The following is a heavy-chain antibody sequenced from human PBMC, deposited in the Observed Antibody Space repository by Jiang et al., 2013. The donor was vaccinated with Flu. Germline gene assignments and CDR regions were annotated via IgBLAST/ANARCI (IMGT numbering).Heavy chain of an antibody. D-gene: IGHD6-13*01. CDR2: IYYSGST. J-gene: IGHJ4*02. CDR1: GGSISSSSYY. CDR3: ARLGGIAEPFDY. V-gene: IGHV4-39*01. Sequence: GPGLVKPSETLSLTCTVSGGSISSSSYYWGWIRQPPGKGLEWIGSIYYSGSTYYNPSLKSRVTISVDTSKNQFSLKLSSVTAADTAVYYCARLGGIAEPFDYWGQGTLVTVSS.